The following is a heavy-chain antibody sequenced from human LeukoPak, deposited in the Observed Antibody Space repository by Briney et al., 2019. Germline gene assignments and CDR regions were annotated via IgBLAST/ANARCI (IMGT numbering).Heavy chain of an antibody. D-gene: IGHD6-19*01. J-gene: IGHJ4*02. CDR2: VSYDGSNK. CDR1: GFTFNNYG. Sequence: GGSLRLSCAASGFTFNNYGMHWVRQAPGKGLEWVAVVSYDGSNKYYADSVKGRFTISRDNSMHTLYLQMNSLRAEDTAVYYCAKDREQWLTLHYWGQGTLVTVSS. CDR3: AKDREQWLTLHY. V-gene: IGHV3-30*18.